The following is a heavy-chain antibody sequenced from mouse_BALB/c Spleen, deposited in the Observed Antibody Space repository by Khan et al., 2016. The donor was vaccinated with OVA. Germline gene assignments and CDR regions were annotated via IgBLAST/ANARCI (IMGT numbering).Heavy chain of an antibody. J-gene: IGHJ4*01. CDR2: INPSTGYT. CDR1: GYTFTSYW. D-gene: IGHD2-3*01. Sequence: QVQLQQSGAELAKPGASVKMSCKASGYTFTSYWMHWVKQRPGQGLEWIGYINPSTGYTEYNQKFKDKATLTADKSSSTAYMQLSSLTSEDSAVYYCAGDDGNYYYAMDYWGQGTSVTVSS. CDR3: AGDDGNYYYAMDY. V-gene: IGHV1-7*01.